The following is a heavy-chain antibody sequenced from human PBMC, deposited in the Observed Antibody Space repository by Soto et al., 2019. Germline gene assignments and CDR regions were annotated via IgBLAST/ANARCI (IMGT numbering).Heavy chain of an antibody. CDR1: GFTFSSYG. J-gene: IGHJ4*02. Sequence: QVQLVESGXXXXXXXXXXXLSCAASGFTFSSYGMHWVRQAPGKGLEWVXVKSYDGSNKYYADSVKGRFTISRDNSKNTLYLKMNSLRAEDTAVYYCAKDPGYSWGQGTLVTVSS. V-gene: IGHV3-30*18. CDR3: AKDPGYS. CDR2: KSYDGSNK.